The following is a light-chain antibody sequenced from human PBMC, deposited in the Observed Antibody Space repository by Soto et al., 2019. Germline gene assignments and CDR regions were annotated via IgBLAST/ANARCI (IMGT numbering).Light chain of an antibody. J-gene: IGKJ3*01. Sequence: DIQMTQSPSSLSASVGDRVTITCRASESISNNLNGYQHKPGKAPKVLIYAASSLQSGVPSRFSGSGSGTDFILRITSLQAEDCATYYCQQSYSSLGFTFGRGTKVDL. V-gene: IGKV1-39*01. CDR1: ESISNN. CDR3: QQSYSSLGFT. CDR2: AAS.